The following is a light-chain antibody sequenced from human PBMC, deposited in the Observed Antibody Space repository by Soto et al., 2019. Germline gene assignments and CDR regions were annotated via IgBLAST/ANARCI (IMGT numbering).Light chain of an antibody. CDR2: DVS. J-gene: IGLJ1*01. Sequence: QSVLTQPASVSGSPGQSITISCVGTSSDIGDYNYVSWYQQHPGKVTKVIIYDVSNRPSGVSYRFSATKSGNTASLTISGLQAVDEADYYCCSYTRSGTLIFGTGTKVTVL. CDR1: SSDIGDYNY. CDR3: CSYTRSGTLI. V-gene: IGLV2-14*01.